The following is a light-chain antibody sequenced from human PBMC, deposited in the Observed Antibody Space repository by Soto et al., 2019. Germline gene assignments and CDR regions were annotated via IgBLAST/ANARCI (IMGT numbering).Light chain of an antibody. CDR1: QSISNY. J-gene: IGKJ4*01. CDR3: QQSYGTPLT. V-gene: IGKV1-39*01. Sequence: DMEMTQSPSSLSASVGDRVTITCRASQSISNYLNWYQHKPGKVPKLLIYAASSLESGVPTRFSGSGSGTHFTLTINSLQPEDFATDYCQQSYGTPLTFGGGTKIESK. CDR2: AAS.